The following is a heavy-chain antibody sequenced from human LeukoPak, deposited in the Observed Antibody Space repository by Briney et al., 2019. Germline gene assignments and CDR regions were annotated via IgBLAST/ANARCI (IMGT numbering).Heavy chain of an antibody. CDR2: INPSGGST. Sequence: ASVKVSCKASGYTFTSYYMHWVRQAPGQGLEWMGIINPSGGSTSYAQKFQGRVTITADKSTSTAYMELSSLRSEDTAVYYCARGGFTYYYDSSGYYAQRTLDYWGQGTLVTVSS. V-gene: IGHV1-46*01. CDR1: GYTFTSYY. CDR3: ARGGFTYYYDSSGYYAQRTLDY. D-gene: IGHD3-22*01. J-gene: IGHJ4*02.